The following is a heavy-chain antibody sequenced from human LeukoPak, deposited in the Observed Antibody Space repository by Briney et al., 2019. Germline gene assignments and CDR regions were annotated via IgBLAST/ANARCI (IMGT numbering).Heavy chain of an antibody. CDR1: GFTFSSYA. D-gene: IGHD6-19*01. Sequence: PGGSLRLSCAASGFTFSSYAMSWVRQAPGKGLEWVSAISGSGGSTYYADSVKGRFTISRDNSKNTLYLQMNSLRAEDTAVYYCAKAQWLEEVENYFDYWGQGTLVTVSS. J-gene: IGHJ4*02. V-gene: IGHV3-23*01. CDR3: AKAQWLEEVENYFDY. CDR2: ISGSGGST.